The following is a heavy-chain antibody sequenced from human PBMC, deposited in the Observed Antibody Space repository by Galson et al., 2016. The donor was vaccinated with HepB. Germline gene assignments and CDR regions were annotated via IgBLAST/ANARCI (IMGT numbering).Heavy chain of an antibody. D-gene: IGHD2-8*01. J-gene: IGHJ4*02. Sequence: SLRLSCAASGISFSNYWMTWVRQAPGKGLEWVANIKEDGSVKYYVDSVKGRFIISRDNAKNALYLQLNSLRAEDTAVYYCARDVNHGIFDRWGQGTLVTVSS. CDR1: GISFSNYW. CDR2: IKEDGSVK. CDR3: ARDVNHGIFDR. V-gene: IGHV3-7*01.